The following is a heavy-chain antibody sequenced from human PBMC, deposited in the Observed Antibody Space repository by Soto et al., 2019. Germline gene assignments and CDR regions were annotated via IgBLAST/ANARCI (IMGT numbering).Heavy chain of an antibody. V-gene: IGHV4-59*08. CDR3: AGVVINHKYKWFDA. CDR2: IYYSGHT. Sequence: SETLALTCTVSGGINSHYLSWVRQAPGKGLEWIGYIYYSGHTNYNPSLKSRLTISIDTSENQFSLKLSSVTAADAAVYYCAGVVINHKYKWFDAWGQGILVTVSS. D-gene: IGHD6-6*01. J-gene: IGHJ5*02. CDR1: GGINSHY.